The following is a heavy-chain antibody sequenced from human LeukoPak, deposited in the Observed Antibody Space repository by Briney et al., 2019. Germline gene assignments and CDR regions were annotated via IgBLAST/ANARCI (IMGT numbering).Heavy chain of an antibody. Sequence: ASVKVSCEASGYTFTSYAMHWVRQAPGQRLEWMGWINAGNGNTKYSQKFQGRVTITRDTSASTAYMELSSLRSEDTAVYYCARDRQMGLRGYSGYGTGGKREGYDYWGQGTLVTVSS. CDR3: ARDRQMGLRGYSGYGTGGKREGYDY. D-gene: IGHD5-12*01. CDR2: INAGNGNT. V-gene: IGHV1-3*01. CDR1: GYTFTSYA. J-gene: IGHJ4*02.